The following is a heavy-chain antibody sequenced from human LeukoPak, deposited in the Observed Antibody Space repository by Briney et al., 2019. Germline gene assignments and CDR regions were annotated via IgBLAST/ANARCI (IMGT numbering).Heavy chain of an antibody. J-gene: IGHJ4*02. CDR3: ARGKGLYYDSSGSPGAFDY. V-gene: IGHV3-21*04. CDR1: GFTFSSYR. Sequence: GGSLRLSCAASGFTFSSYRMNWVRQAPGKGLEWVSSISGSSSYIYYADSVKGRFTISRDNAKNSLYVQMNSLRAEDTAVYYCARGKGLYYDSSGSPGAFDYWGQGTLVTVSS. D-gene: IGHD3-22*01. CDR2: ISGSSSYI.